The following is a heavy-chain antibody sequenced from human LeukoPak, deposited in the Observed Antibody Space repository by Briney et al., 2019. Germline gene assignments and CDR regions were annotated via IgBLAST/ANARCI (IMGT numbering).Heavy chain of an antibody. D-gene: IGHD3/OR15-3a*01. V-gene: IGHV3-64D*09. CDR1: GFTFGTFA. Sequence: GGALRLSCSASGFTFGTFAMHWVREAPGKGLEYISTISSIGGGTDYADSVKGRFTISRDNSKNTLFLQMSSLRAEDTAVYYCVKFPDWWGQGTLVTVSS. J-gene: IGHJ4*02. CDR3: VKFPDW. CDR2: ISSIGGGT.